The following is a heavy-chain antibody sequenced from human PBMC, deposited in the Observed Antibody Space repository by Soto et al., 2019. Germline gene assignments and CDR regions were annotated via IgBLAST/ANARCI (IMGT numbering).Heavy chain of an antibody. CDR3: ARGIASSSLVTFDV. V-gene: IGHV3-21*01. CDR1: GFTFSRYI. Sequence: PGGSLRLSCAASGFTFSRYIMHWVRQAPGQGLEWIATISSTSTNIYYADSVKGRITISRDNAKNSLSLQMDSLRREDTTVYYCARGIASSSLVTFDVWRQGTMVIV. J-gene: IGHJ3*01. D-gene: IGHD2-21*01. CDR2: ISSTSTNI.